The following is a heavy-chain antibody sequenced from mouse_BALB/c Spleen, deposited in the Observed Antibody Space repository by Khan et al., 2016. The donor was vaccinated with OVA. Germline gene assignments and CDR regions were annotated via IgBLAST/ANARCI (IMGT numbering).Heavy chain of an antibody. CDR3: ARVGYNGTMDY. Sequence: QIQLVQSGPELKKPGETVKISCKASGYTFTNYGMNWVKQAPGKGLQWMGWINTYTGEPTYADDFKGRFAFSLETSVSTAYLQINNLKNEDTATYSCARVGYNGTMDYWGQGTSVTVSS. J-gene: IGHJ4*01. V-gene: IGHV9-3-1*01. CDR2: INTYTGEP. D-gene: IGHD2-14*01. CDR1: GYTFTNYG.